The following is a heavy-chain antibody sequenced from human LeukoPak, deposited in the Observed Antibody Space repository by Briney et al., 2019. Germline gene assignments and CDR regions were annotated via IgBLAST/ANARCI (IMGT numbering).Heavy chain of an antibody. CDR2: INPNSDFT. D-gene: IGHD2-15*01. CDR3: ARAISGGGPITASDY. J-gene: IGHJ4*02. Sequence: ASVKVSCKASGYTFTGYYMHWVRQAPGQGLEWMGCINPNSDFTNFAQNFQGRVTMTSDTSISTAYMELSRLRSDDTAVYYCARAISGGGPITASDYWGQGTLVTVSS. V-gene: IGHV1-2*02. CDR1: GYTFTGYY.